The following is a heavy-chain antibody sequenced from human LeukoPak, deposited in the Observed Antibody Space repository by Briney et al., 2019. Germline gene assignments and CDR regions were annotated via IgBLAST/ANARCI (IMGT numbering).Heavy chain of an antibody. V-gene: IGHV4-39*01. CDR1: GGSIRSTSYY. D-gene: IGHD4-23*01. CDR3: ARLGTLVTLTPFDY. J-gene: IGHJ4*02. CDR2: IYYSGST. Sequence: SETLSLTCTVSGGSIRSTSYYWGWIRQPPGKGLEWIGSIYYSGSTYYNPSLKSRGTISVDTSKNQFSLKLSSVTAADTAVYYCARLGTLVTLTPFDYWGQGTLVTVSS.